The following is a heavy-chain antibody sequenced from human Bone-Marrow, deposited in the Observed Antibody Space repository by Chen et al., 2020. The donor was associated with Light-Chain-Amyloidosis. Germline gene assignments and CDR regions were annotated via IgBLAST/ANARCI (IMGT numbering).Heavy chain of an antibody. CDR1: GYTLPNYW. CDR3: ARRRDGYNFDY. D-gene: IGHD5-12*01. CDR2: IYPDDSDA. Sequence: EVQLEQSGPEVKKPGESLKISGKGPGYTLPNYWIGWVRQMHGKGLEWMGVIYPDDSDARYSPSFEGQVTISADKSITTAYLQWRSLKASDTAMYYCARRRDGYNFDYWGQGTLVTVSS. V-gene: IGHV5-51*01. J-gene: IGHJ4*02.